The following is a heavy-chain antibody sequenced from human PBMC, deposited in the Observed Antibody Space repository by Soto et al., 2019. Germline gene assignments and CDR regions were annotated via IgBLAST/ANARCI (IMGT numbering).Heavy chain of an antibody. Sequence: EVQLVESGGGLVKPGGSLRLSCAASGFTFSSYSMNWVRQAPGKGLEWVSSISSSSSYIYYADSVKGRFTISRDNAKNSLYLQMNSLRAEDTAVYYCARGWSSGIAAANGDYWGQGTLVTVSS. CDR1: GFTFSSYS. CDR2: ISSSSSYI. J-gene: IGHJ4*02. CDR3: ARGWSSGIAAANGDY. V-gene: IGHV3-21*01. D-gene: IGHD6-13*01.